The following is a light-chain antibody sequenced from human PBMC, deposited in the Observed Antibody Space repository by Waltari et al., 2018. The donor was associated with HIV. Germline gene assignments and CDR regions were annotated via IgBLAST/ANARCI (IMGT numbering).Light chain of an antibody. J-gene: IGKJ1*01. Sequence: EIALTQSPGTLSFPPGERDTLPCRASQTISSTYLAWYQQKPGQAPRLLIYGASSRATGIPDRFSGSGSGTDFTLTISSLEPEDCAVYYCQQYIGSPRTFGQGTKVELK. V-gene: IGKV3-20*01. CDR3: QQYIGSPRT. CDR2: GAS. CDR1: QTISSTY.